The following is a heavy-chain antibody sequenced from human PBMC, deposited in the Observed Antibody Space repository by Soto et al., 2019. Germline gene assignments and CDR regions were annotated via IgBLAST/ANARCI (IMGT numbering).Heavy chain of an antibody. CDR3: ARDISGWTCTGWFDP. D-gene: IGHD3-3*02. V-gene: IGHV3-48*02. Sequence: EVQLVESGGGLVQPGGSLRLSCAASGYTFTGYGMNWVRQAPGKGLEWISYISGAGHTIYYEDSVKGRFTVSRDSATNSVYLQVSSLRDDDTSIYYCARDISGWTCTGWFDPWGQGTLVTVTS. J-gene: IGHJ5*02. CDR2: ISGAGHTI. CDR1: GYTFTGYG.